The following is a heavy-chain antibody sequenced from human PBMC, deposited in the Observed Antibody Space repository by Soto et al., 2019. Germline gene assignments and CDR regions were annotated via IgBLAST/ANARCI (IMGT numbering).Heavy chain of an antibody. V-gene: IGHV4-4*02. CDR1: GCSIRSSNW. CDR2: IYHSGST. J-gene: IGHJ4*02. D-gene: IGHD3-22*01. Sequence: PSETLSLTCSVSGCSIRSSNWWSWVRQPPGKGLEWIGEIYHSGSTNYNPSLKSRVTISVDKSKNQFSLKLSSVTAADTAVYYCARFGGSYYYDSSGTGRFDYWGQGTLVTSPQ. CDR3: ARFGGSYYYDSSGTGRFDY.